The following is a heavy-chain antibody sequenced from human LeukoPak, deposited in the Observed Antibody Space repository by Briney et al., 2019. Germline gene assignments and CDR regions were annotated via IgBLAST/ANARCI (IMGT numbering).Heavy chain of an antibody. J-gene: IGHJ4*02. CDR3: ARLGRGYSGYVPDARLYFDY. V-gene: IGHV4-59*01. CDR1: GGSISSYY. D-gene: IGHD5-12*01. Sequence: PSETLSLTCTVSGGSISSYYWSWIRQSPGKGLEWIGYIYYSGSTNYNPSLKSRVTISVDTSKNQFSLKLSSVTAADTAVYYCARLGRGYSGYVPDARLYFDYWGQGTLVTVSS. CDR2: IYYSGST.